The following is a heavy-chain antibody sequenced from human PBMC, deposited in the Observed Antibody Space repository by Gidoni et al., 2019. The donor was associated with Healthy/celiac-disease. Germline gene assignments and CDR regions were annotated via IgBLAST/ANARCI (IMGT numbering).Heavy chain of an antibody. V-gene: IGHV3-33*01. Sequence: QVQLVASGGGVVQPGRSLRLSWPASGFTFIRSGMHWVRQAPGKGLEWVAVIWYEGSNKYYADSVKGRFTSSRDNSKNTLYLQMNSLRAEDTAVYYCARDPTDSSGYYYVFDYWGQGTLVTVSS. CDR1: GFTFIRSG. CDR3: ARDPTDSSGYYYVFDY. D-gene: IGHD3-22*01. J-gene: IGHJ4*02. CDR2: IWYEGSNK.